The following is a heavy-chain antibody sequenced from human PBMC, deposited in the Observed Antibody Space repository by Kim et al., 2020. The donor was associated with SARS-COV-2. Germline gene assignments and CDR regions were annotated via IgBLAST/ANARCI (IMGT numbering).Heavy chain of an antibody. V-gene: IGHV3-53*01. D-gene: IGHD4-17*01. CDR2: T. CDR3: ARGRTHYGDYPS. Sequence: TYYAELTKGRFTISSDSSKNTVYLQMDNLETEDTAAYYCARGRTHYGDYPSWGQGTRVTVSS. J-gene: IGHJ5*01.